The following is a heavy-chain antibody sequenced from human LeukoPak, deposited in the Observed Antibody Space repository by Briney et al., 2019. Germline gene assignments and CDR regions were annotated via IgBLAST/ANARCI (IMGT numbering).Heavy chain of an antibody. CDR2: IYTSGST. CDR1: GGSISSGSYY. D-gene: IGHD3-10*01. Sequence: SETLSLTCTVSGGSISSGSYYWSWIRQPAGKGLEWIGRIYTSGSTNYNPSLKSRVTISIDTSKNQFSLKLSSVAAADTAVYYCARDREVYGSGSYYSHLDYWGQGTLVTVSS. J-gene: IGHJ4*02. V-gene: IGHV4-61*02. CDR3: ARDREVYGSGSYYSHLDY.